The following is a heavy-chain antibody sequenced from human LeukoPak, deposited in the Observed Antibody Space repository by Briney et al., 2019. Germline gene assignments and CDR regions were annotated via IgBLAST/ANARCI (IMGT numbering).Heavy chain of an antibody. J-gene: IGHJ3*02. D-gene: IGHD6-19*01. CDR2: IYSGGST. CDR1: GFTVSSNY. V-gene: IGHV3-53*01. CDR3: GTLSGYSSGWNDAFDI. Sequence: GGSLRLSCAASGFTVSSNYMSWVRQAPGKGLEWVSVIYSGGSTYYADSVKGRFTISRDNSKNTLYLQMNSLRAEDTAVYYCGTLSGYSSGWNDAFDIWGQGTMVTVSS.